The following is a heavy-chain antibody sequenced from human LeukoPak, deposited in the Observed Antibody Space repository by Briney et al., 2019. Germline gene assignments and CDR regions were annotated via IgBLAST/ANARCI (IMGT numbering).Heavy chain of an antibody. CDR1: GYSISSGYY. J-gene: IGHJ6*03. V-gene: IGHV4-38-2*02. D-gene: IGHD3-10*01. Sequence: KPSETLSLTCTVSGYSISSGYYWGWIRQPPGKGLEWIGSIYHSGSTYYNPSLKSRVTISVDTSKNQFSLKLSSVTAADTAVYYCARGGGITMVRSYMDVWGKGTTVTVSS. CDR2: IYHSGST. CDR3: ARGGGITMVRSYMDV.